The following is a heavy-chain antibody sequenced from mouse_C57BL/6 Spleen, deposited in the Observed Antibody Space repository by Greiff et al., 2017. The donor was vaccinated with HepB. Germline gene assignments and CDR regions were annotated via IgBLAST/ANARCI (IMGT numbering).Heavy chain of an antibody. D-gene: IGHD2-3*01. J-gene: IGHJ2*01. CDR3: ARDRGDGYLDY. Sequence: EVQLVESGGGLVKPGGSLKLSCAASGFTFSSYAMSWVRQTPEKRLEWVATISDGGSYTYYPDNVKGRFTISRDNAKNNLYLQMSHLKSEDTAMYYCARDRGDGYLDYWGQGTTLTVSS. CDR1: GFTFSSYA. CDR2: ISDGGSYT. V-gene: IGHV5-4*01.